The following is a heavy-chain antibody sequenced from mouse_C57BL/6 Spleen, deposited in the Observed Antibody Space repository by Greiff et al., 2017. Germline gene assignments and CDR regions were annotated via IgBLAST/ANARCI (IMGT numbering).Heavy chain of an antibody. Sequence: EVQLQQSGPELVKPGASVKISCKASGYTFTDYYMNWVKQSHGKSLEWIGDINPNNGGTSYNQKFKGKATLTVDKSSSTAYMELRSLTSEDSAVYFCVRVGDGYYGVACWGEKSLGTLSA. CDR2: INPNNGGT. CDR3: VRVGDGYYGVAC. D-gene: IGHD2-3*01. V-gene: IGHV1-26*01. CDR1: GYTFTDYY. J-gene: IGHJ3*01.